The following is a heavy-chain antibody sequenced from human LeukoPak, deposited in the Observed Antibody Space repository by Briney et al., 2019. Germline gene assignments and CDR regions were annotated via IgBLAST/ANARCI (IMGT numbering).Heavy chain of an antibody. V-gene: IGHV1-2*02. CDR3: ARGAYNHDAFDI. CDR2: INPTIGGT. CDR1: TYTFTGYY. D-gene: IGHD5-24*01. J-gene: IGHJ3*02. Sequence: PSVKVSCKPSTYTFTGYYIHWVRHAPRQGLEWMGWINPTIGGTNYAKKFQGRVTMTRDTSISTAYMELSRLRSDDMAVCYSARGAYNHDAFDIWGQGTMVTVSS.